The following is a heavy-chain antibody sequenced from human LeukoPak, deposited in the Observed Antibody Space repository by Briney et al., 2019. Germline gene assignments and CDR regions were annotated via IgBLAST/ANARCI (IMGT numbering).Heavy chain of an antibody. J-gene: IGHJ5*02. V-gene: IGHV1-69*13. CDR1: GGTFSSYA. D-gene: IGHD3-9*01. Sequence: SVKVSCKASGGTFSSYAISWVRQAPGQGLEWMGGIIPIFGTANYAQKFQGRVTITADESTSTAYMKLSSLRSEDTAVYYCARESYTRTYYDILTAIDPWGQGTLVTVSS. CDR2: IIPIFGTA. CDR3: ARESYTRTYYDILTAIDP.